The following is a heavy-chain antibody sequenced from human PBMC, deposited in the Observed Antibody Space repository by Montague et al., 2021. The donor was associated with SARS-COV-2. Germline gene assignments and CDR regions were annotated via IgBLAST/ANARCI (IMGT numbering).Heavy chain of an antibody. CDR3: ASHLKVSYYIAAAGAHDY. D-gene: IGHD6-13*01. CDR1: GGSISSSSYY. Sequence: SETLSLTCTVSGGSISSSSYYWGWIRQPPGKGLEWNGSIYYSGSTYYNPSLKSRVSISVDTSKNQFSLKLSSVTAADTAVYYCASHLKVSYYIAAAGAHDYWGQGTLVTVSS. J-gene: IGHJ4*02. V-gene: IGHV4-39*01. CDR2: IYYSGST.